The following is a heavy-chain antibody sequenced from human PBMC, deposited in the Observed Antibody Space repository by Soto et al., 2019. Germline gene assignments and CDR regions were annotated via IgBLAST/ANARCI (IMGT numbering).Heavy chain of an antibody. CDR1: GCSIGTYY. D-gene: IGHD3-10*01. CDR2: IYYTGNA. J-gene: IGHJ4*02. Sequence: SETLSLTCTVSGCSIGTYYWHWIRQPPGKGLEWIAYIYYTGNAKYNPSLKSRVTISVDTSKNHFSLNLNSLTAADTAVYYCARGRFGELSPFDYWGRGTLVTVSS. V-gene: IGHV4-59*01. CDR3: ARGRFGELSPFDY.